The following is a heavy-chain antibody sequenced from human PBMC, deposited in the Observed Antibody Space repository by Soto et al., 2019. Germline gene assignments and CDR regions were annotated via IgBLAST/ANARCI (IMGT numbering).Heavy chain of an antibody. V-gene: IGHV3-23*01. J-gene: IGHJ4*02. CDR1: EFTFSNCA. D-gene: IGHD2-15*01. CDR2: VGGSGDST. CDR3: AKSPLGYCSGGSCYPPHYVDY. Sequence: EVQLLDSGGGLVQPGGSLRLSCAASEFTFSNCAMSWVRQAPGKGLEWVSGVGGSGDSTYYADSVKGRFTISRDNSKDTLYLQMNSLRAEDTAVYYCAKSPLGYCSGGSCYPPHYVDYWCQGTLVTVSS.